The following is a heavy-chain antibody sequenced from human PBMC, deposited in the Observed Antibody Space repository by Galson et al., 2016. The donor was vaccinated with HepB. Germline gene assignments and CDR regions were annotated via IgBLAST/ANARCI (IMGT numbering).Heavy chain of an antibody. CDR3: GILGTSVIGTGGVVDH. V-gene: IGHV3-74*01. Sequence: SLRLSCAASGLTFRNYWMHWVRQAPGKGLVWVARINGDGNSSIYTDSVEGRFTISRDNTKNTLYLQMNNLRVEDTAVYYCGILGTSVIGTGGVVDHWGQGTLVTVSS. CDR2: INGDGNSS. CDR1: GLTFRNYW. D-gene: IGHD2-21*01. J-gene: IGHJ4*02.